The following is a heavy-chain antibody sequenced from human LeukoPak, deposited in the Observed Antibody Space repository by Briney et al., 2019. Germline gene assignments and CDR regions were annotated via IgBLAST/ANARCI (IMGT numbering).Heavy chain of an antibody. D-gene: IGHD3-22*01. V-gene: IGHV3-23*01. CDR2: ISGSGGRP. CDR3: AKRGVVIRVILVGFHKEAYYFDS. Sequence: QPGGSLRLSCAVSGVTLSNYVMAWVRQAPGKGLEWVAGISGSGGRPNYADSVKGRFTISRDNAKNTLYLQMNSLRAEDTAVYFCAKRGVVIRVILVGFHKEAYYFDSWGQGALVSVSS. J-gene: IGHJ4*02. CDR1: GVTLSNYV.